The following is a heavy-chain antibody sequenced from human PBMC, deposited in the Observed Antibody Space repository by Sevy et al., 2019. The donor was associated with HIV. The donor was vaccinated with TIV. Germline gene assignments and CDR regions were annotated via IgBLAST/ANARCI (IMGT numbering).Heavy chain of an antibody. D-gene: IGHD6-13*01. CDR2: IKEDGSEK. CDR1: GFTLSSYW. CDR3: ARDIGEAGTY. Sequence: GSLRLSCAASGFTLSSYWMHWVRQAPGKGLEWVANIKEDGSEKVDVGSVKGRFTISRDNAKNSLFLQMTSLSAEDTDVCYCARDIGEAGTYWGQGTLVTVSS. J-gene: IGHJ4*02. V-gene: IGHV3-7*01.